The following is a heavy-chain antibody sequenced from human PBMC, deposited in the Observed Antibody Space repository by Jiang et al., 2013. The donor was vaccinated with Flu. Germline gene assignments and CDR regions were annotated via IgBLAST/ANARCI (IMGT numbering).Heavy chain of an antibody. J-gene: IGHJ5*02. V-gene: IGHV2-5*01. CDR3: AHRPGGVYDKHPDDSPGNWFDP. Sequence: FSLSTSGVGVGWIRQPPGKALEWLALIYWNDDKRYSPSLKSRLTITKDTSKNQVVLTMTNMDPVDTATYYCAHRPGGVYDKHPDDSPGNWFDPWGQGTLVTVSS. D-gene: IGHD5/OR15-5a*01. CDR2: IYWNDDK. CDR1: FSLSTSGVG.